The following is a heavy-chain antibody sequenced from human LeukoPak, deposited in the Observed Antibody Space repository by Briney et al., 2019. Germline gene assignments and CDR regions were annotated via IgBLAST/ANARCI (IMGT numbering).Heavy chain of an antibody. V-gene: IGHV4-59*01. CDR2: IYYSGTT. D-gene: IGHD2-15*01. CDR1: GGSMSSYY. CDR3: ARGWPDYYSMDI. Sequence: SETLSLTCTVSGGSMSSYYWSWIRQPPGTGPEWIGYIYYSGTTSYNPSLKGRVTISINTSNNHSSLKLRSVTAGDTAVYYCARGWPDYYSMDIWGPGTTVTVSS. J-gene: IGHJ6*02.